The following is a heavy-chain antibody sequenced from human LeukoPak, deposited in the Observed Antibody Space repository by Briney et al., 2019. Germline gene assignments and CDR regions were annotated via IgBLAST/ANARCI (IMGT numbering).Heavy chain of an antibody. CDR1: GFTFDDYA. D-gene: IGHD3-16*01. CDR2: ISWNSGSI. J-gene: IGHJ3*02. Sequence: GRSLRLSCAASGFTFDDYAMHWVRQAPGKGLEWVSGISWNSGSIGYADSVKGRFTISRDNAKNSLYLQMNSLRAEDTALYYCAKDISAGYDYVWGAFDIWGQGTMVTVSS. CDR3: AKDISAGYDYVWGAFDI. V-gene: IGHV3-9*01.